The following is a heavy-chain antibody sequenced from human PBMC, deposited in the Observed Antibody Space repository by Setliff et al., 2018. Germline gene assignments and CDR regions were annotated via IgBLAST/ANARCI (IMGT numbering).Heavy chain of an antibody. D-gene: IGHD3-10*01. CDR2: IWYDGSNK. CDR1: GFSFSSYG. Sequence: PGGSLRLSCAASGFSFSSYGMHWVRHAPGKGLEWVAVIWYDGSNKYYADSVKGRFTISRDNSKNTLYLQMNSLRAEDTAVYYCATDVVWGAKPVGPDYWGQGNLVTVSS. J-gene: IGHJ4*02. V-gene: IGHV3-33*01. CDR3: ATDVVWGAKPVGPDY.